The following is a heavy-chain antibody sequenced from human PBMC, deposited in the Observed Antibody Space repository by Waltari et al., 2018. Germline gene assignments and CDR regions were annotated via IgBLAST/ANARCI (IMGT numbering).Heavy chain of an antibody. CDR2: TSRDREKL. J-gene: IGHJ3*01. CDR3: TKDGDYSLTEYNAFDV. V-gene: IGHV3-30*02. D-gene: IGHD4-17*01. CDR1: GFIFSSHG. Sequence: VQLLESGGGVVQPGGSLRLSCAASGFIFSSHGMHWLRQIPGEVPARVTCTSRDREKLVDADSVRDRFTISRDNSNNIVFLQINSLRPEDAGVYHCTKDGDYSLTEYNAFDVWGQGTVVTV.